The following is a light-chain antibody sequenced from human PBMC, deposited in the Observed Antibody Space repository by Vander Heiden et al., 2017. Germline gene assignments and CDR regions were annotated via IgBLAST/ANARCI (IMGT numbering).Light chain of an antibody. CDR1: SNDVGGYND. CDR2: DVS. J-gene: IGLJ2*01. CDR3: TSYTSRTTWV. V-gene: IGLV2-14*03. Sequence: LTQPASVSGSPGQAITIACTGTSNDVGGYNDVSWYQHHPGKAPQVMIYDVSNRPSGVSNRFSGSKSGNTASLTISGLQAEDEADYYCTSYTSRTTWVFGGGTKLTVL.